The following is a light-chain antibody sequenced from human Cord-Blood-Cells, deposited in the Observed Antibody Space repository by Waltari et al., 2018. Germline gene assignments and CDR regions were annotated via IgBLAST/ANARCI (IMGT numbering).Light chain of an antibody. J-gene: IGLJ3*02. Sequence: QSALTQPASVSGSPGQSITISCTGTSSDVGGYNYFSWYQQHPGKPPTLMIYDVSKRPSGVSNRFSGSKSGNTASLPISGLQAEDETDYYCSSYTSSSTWVFGGGTKLTVL. CDR2: DVS. CDR3: SSYTSSSTWV. CDR1: SSDVGGYNY. V-gene: IGLV2-14*01.